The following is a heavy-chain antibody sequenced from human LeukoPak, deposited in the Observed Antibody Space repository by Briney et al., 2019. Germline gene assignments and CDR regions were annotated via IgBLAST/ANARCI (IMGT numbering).Heavy chain of an antibody. J-gene: IGHJ4*02. Sequence: PGGSLRLSCAASGFTFSSYAMHWVRQAPGKGLEWVAVISYDGSNKYYADSVKGRFTISRDNSKNTLYLQMNSLRAEDTAVYYCARDPNPMVVTARSWFDYWGQGTLVTVSS. CDR3: ARDPNPMVVTARSWFDY. D-gene: IGHD2-21*02. V-gene: IGHV3-30*04. CDR2: ISYDGSNK. CDR1: GFTFSSYA.